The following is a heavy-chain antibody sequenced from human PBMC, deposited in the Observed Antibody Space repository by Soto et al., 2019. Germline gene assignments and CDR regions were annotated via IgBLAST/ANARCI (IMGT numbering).Heavy chain of an antibody. Sequence: GASVKVSCKASGGTFSSYAISWVRQAPGQGLEWMGGIIPIFGTANYAQKFQGRVTITADESTSTAYMELSSLRSEDTAVYYCAKDLMVATTSDYWGQGTLVTVSS. J-gene: IGHJ4*02. CDR1: GGTFSSYA. V-gene: IGHV1-69*13. CDR2: IIPIFGTA. D-gene: IGHD3-10*01. CDR3: AKDLMVATTSDY.